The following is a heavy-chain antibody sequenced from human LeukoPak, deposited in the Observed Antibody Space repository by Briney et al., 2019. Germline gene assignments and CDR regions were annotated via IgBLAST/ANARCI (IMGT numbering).Heavy chain of an antibody. V-gene: IGHV4-39*01. CDR1: GGSISSSSYY. D-gene: IGHD3-22*01. CDR2: IYSSGST. CDR3: ARHSSGYYYSPFDY. J-gene: IGHJ4*02. Sequence: SETLSLTCTVSGGSISSSSYYWGWIRQPPGKGLEWIGSIYSSGSTYHNPSLKSRVTISIDTSKNQFSLNLRSVTAADSAVYYCARHSSGYYYSPFDYWGQGRLVTVSS.